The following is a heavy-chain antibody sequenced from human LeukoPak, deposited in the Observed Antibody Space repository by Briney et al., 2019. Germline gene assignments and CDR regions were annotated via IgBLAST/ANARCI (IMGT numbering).Heavy chain of an antibody. CDR1: GYTFTGYY. D-gene: IGHD3-22*01. V-gene: IGHV1-69*05. CDR2: IIPIFGTA. J-gene: IGHJ3*02. CDR3: ARGLYDSSGYYAFDI. Sequence: SVKVSCKASGYTFTGYYMHWVRQAPGQGLEWMGGIIPIFGTANYAQKFQGRVTITTDESTSTAYMELSSLRSEDTAVYYCARGLYDSSGYYAFDIWGQGTMVTVSS.